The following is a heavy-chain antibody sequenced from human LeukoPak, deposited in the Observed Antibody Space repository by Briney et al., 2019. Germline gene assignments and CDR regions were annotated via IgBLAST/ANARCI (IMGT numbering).Heavy chain of an antibody. CDR2: IIPISGTT. CDR1: GGTFTSYA. J-gene: IGHJ5*02. V-gene: IGHV1-69*13. CDR3: ARKLRLGGNWFDP. Sequence: SVKVSCETSGGTFTSYAITWVRQAPGQGLEWMGKIIPISGTTNYAQKFQGRVTFTADESTSTAYMELSSLRSEDTALYYCARKLRLGGNWFDPWGQGTLVTVSS. D-gene: IGHD1-26*01.